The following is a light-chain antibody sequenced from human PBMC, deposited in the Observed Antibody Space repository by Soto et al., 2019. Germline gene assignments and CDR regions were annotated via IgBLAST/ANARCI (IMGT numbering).Light chain of an antibody. CDR1: QSVSSSF. CDR3: QYHGTSLFT. CDR2: AAS. V-gene: IGKV3-20*01. Sequence: EIVLTQSPGTLSLSPGERATLSCRASQSVSSSFLAWYQQKPGQAPKLLIYAASSRATGIPDRFSGSGSGTDFTLIISRLEPEDFAVYYCQYHGTSLFTFGQGTKLEIK. J-gene: IGKJ2*01.